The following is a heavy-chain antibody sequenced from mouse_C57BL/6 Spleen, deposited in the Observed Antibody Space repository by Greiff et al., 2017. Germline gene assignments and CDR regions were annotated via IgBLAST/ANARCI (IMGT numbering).Heavy chain of an antibody. CDR3: VRPHYYGSSSSFAY. V-gene: IGHV10-1*01. CDR1: GFSFNTYA. J-gene: IGHJ3*01. CDR2: IRSKRNNYAT. D-gene: IGHD1-1*01. Sequence: EVKLMESGGGLVQPKGSLKLSCAASGFSFNTYAMNWVRQAPGKGLEWVARIRSKRNNYATYYADSVKDRFTISRDDSESMLYLQMNNLKTEDTAMYYCVRPHYYGSSSSFAYWGQGTLVTVSA.